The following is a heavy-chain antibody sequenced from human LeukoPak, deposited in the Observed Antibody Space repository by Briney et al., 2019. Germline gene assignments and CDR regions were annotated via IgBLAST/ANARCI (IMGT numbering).Heavy chain of an antibody. D-gene: IGHD1-26*01. V-gene: IGHV3-74*01. CDR3: ASSGRYAEDAFDI. J-gene: IGHJ3*02. Sequence: GGSLRLSCAASGSTFRTYWMHWVRQAPGKGLVWVSRINSDGSSTNYADSVKGRFTISRDNAKNILYLQMNSLRGEDTAIYYCASSGRYAEDAFDIWGQGTMVTVSS. CDR2: INSDGSST. CDR1: GSTFRTYW.